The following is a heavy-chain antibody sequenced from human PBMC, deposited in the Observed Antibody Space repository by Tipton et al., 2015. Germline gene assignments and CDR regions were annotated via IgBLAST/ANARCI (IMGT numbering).Heavy chain of an antibody. CDR2: ISYSGTT. D-gene: IGHD3-16*01. J-gene: IGHJ4*02. CDR3: ARIRGRYVMDY. V-gene: IGHV4-59*12. Sequence: TLSLTCAVSAYSISSDYYWSWIRQSPGKGLEWIGYISYSGTTNYNPSLKSRVTISVDTSKNQFFLNLSSVTAADTAVYYCARIRGRYVMDYWGQGTLVTVSS. CDR1: AYSISSDYY.